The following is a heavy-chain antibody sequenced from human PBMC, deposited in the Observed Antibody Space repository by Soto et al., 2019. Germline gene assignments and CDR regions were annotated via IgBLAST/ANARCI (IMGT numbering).Heavy chain of an antibody. J-gene: IGHJ4*02. V-gene: IGHV4-59*01. CDR3: ARGFGDILSLGY. CDR2: IYYSGST. Sequence: SETLSLTCTVSGGSISSYYWSGIRQPPGKGLEWIGYIYYSGSTNYNPSLKSRVTISVDTSKNQFSLKLRSVTAADTAVYYCARGFGDILSLGYSGQGTMVTVSS. CDR1: GGSISSYY. D-gene: IGHD3-9*01.